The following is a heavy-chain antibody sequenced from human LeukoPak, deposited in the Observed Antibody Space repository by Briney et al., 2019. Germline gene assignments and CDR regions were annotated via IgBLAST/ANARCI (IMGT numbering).Heavy chain of an antibody. V-gene: IGHV1-18*01. CDR1: GYTFISYR. CDR3: AVLDYGDFYFLAY. D-gene: IGHD4-17*01. CDR2: ISAYNGNT. Sequence: GASVKVSCKASGYTFISYRISWVRQAPGQGLEWMGWISAYNGNTNYAQKLQGRVTVTTDTSTRTAYMELRSLRSDDTAVYYCAVLDYGDFYFLAYWGQGTLVTVSS. J-gene: IGHJ4*02.